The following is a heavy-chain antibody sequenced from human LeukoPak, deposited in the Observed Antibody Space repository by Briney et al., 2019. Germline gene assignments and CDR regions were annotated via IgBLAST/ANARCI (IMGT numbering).Heavy chain of an antibody. CDR3: ANHFACGSTTCPSFDD. J-gene: IGHJ4*02. V-gene: IGHV3-21*01. Sequence: GGSLRLSCVASGFAFGRYSMNWVRQAPGKGLEWVSSISHSGYDIYYADAVKGRFTISRDNAKNSLSLQMNNLRVEDTAVYYCANHFACGSTTCPSFDDWGQGTLVTVSS. CDR2: ISHSGYDI. CDR1: GFAFGRYS. D-gene: IGHD2-2*01.